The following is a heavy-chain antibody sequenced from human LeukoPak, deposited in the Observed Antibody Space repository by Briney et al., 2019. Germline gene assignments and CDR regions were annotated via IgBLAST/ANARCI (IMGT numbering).Heavy chain of an antibody. CDR2: ISDNGGRT. CDR3: AKDPRYCSGGTCYFSAMEV. CDR1: GYTFTRYG. Sequence: GGSLRLSCAASGYTFTRYGMTWVRRAPGKGPEWVSSISDNGGRTYYADSVKGRFTISRDNSKNTLYLQMHSLRAEDTAVYYCAKDPRYCSGGTCYFSAMEVWGQGTTVTVSS. V-gene: IGHV3-23*01. D-gene: IGHD2-15*01. J-gene: IGHJ6*02.